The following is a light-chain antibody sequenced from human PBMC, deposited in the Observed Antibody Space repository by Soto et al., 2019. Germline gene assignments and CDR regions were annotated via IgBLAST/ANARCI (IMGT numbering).Light chain of an antibody. CDR1: SSDVGGYNY. Sequence: QSVLTQPASVSGSPGQSITISCTGTSSDVGGYNYVSWYQQHPGKAPKLMIYDVSNRPSGVSNRFSGSKSGNTASLTISGLQAEDEADYYCSSYTSSSTLHVFGTGTQLTVL. CDR2: DVS. V-gene: IGLV2-14*01. J-gene: IGLJ1*01. CDR3: SSYTSSSTLHV.